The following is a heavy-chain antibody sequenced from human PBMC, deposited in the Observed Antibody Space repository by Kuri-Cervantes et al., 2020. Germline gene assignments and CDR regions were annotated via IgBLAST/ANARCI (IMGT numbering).Heavy chain of an antibody. Sequence: GGSLRLSCAASGFTFSSYWMHWVRQAPGKGLEWVAFIRYDGSNKYYVDSVKGRFSISRDNTKNTLYLQMNSLRGEDTAVYYCARDEGCTNGVCYSHYYYMDVWGKGTTVTVSS. D-gene: IGHD2-8*01. CDR3: ARDEGCTNGVCYSHYYYMDV. J-gene: IGHJ6*03. V-gene: IGHV3-30*02. CDR2: IRYDGSNK. CDR1: GFTFSSYW.